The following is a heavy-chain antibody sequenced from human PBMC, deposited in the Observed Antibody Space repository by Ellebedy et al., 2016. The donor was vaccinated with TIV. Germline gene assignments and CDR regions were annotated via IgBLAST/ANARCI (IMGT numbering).Heavy chain of an antibody. CDR1: GFTFSDYS. CDR2: ISSRGSHI. J-gene: IGHJ4*02. V-gene: IGHV3-21*01. Sequence: PGGSLRLSCAASGFTFSDYSINWVRQAPGKGLEWVSSISSRGSHIYHAYSVKGRFTISRDDARNSVFLQMTSLRVEDTAVYYCARERDVHVRVGYWGQGTLVTVSS. CDR3: ARERDVHVRVGY. D-gene: IGHD2-21*01.